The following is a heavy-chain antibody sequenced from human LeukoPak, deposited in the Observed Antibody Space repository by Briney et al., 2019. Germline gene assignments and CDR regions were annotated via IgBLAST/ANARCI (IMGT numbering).Heavy chain of an antibody. CDR2: INHSETT. J-gene: IGHJ4*02. CDR1: GGSFSGYY. D-gene: IGHD3-10*01. V-gene: IGHV4-34*01. CDR3: MVRGLGGFDY. Sequence: SQTLSLTCAVYGGSFSGYYWSWIRQPPGKGLEWIGEINHSETTNYKPSLKSRVTISIDTSKNHFSLKLSSVTAADTAVYYCMVRGLGGFDYWGQGTLVTVSS.